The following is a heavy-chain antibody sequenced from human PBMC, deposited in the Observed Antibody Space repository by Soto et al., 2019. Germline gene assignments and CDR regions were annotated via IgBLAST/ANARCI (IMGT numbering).Heavy chain of an antibody. CDR2: IIPIFGTA. V-gene: IGHV1-69*06. CDR3: ARDWSRICSGGSCYSFLFDP. D-gene: IGHD2-15*01. CDR1: GGAFSSYA. Sequence: KVSCKASGGAFSSYAISWMRQAPGQGPEWMGGIIPIFGTANYAQKFQGRVTITADKSTSTAYMELSSLRSEDTAVYYCARDWSRICSGGSCYSFLFDPWGQGTLVTVSS. J-gene: IGHJ5*02.